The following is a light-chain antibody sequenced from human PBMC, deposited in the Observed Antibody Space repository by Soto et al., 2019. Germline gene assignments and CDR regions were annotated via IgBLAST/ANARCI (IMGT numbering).Light chain of an antibody. CDR3: SSYAGSNKGV. CDR1: SSDVGGYKY. V-gene: IGLV2-8*01. Sequence: QSALTQPPSASGSPGQSVTISCTGTSSDVGGYKYVSWYQHYPGKPPKLIIYEVTKRPSGVPDRFSGSNSGNTASLTVSGLQAEDEADYYCSSYAGSNKGVFGGGTKLTVL. CDR2: EVT. J-gene: IGLJ2*01.